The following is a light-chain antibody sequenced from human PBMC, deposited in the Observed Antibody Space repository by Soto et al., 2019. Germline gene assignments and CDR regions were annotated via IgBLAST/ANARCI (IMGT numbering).Light chain of an antibody. Sequence: EILMTQSPATLSVSPGERATLSCRASQSVSNNVAWYQQKPGQAPRLLIYYASTRATGIPARFSGSGSGTEFTLTISSLQSEDSAVYYCHQYGGSSRAFGLGTRVEIK. V-gene: IGKV3-15*01. J-gene: IGKJ1*01. CDR2: YAS. CDR3: HQYGGSSRA. CDR1: QSVSNN.